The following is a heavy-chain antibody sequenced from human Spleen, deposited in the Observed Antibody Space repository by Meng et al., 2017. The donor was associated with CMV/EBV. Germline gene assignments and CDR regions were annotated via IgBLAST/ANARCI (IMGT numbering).Heavy chain of an antibody. CDR1: GGSFSGYY. V-gene: IGHV4-34*01. J-gene: IGHJ3*02. CDR3: ARVGAAGTDGGASPTGAFDI. CDR2: INHSGST. Sequence: GSLRLSCAVYGGSFSGYYWSWIRQPPGKGLEWIGEINHSGSTNHNPSLKSRVTISVDTSKNQFSLKLSSVTAADTAVYYCARVGAAGTDGGASPTGAFDIWGQGTMVTVSS. D-gene: IGHD6-13*01.